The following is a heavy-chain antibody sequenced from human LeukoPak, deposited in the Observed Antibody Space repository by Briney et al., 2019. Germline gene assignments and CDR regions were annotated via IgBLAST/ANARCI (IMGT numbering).Heavy chain of an antibody. V-gene: IGHV4-34*01. CDR2: INHSGST. CDR3: ARLVPKNCGGDCYDGSFDY. CDR1: GGSFSGYY. J-gene: IGHJ4*02. D-gene: IGHD2-21*02. Sequence: SETLSLTCAVYGGSFSGYYWSWIRQPPGKGLEWIGEINHSGSTNYNPSLKSRVTIAVDTSKNQFSLKLSSVTAADTAVYYCARLVPKNCGGDCYDGSFDYWGQGTLVTVSS.